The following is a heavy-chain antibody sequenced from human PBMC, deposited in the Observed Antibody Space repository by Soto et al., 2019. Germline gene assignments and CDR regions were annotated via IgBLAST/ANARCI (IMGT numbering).Heavy chain of an antibody. V-gene: IGHV3-23*01. D-gene: IGHD1-7*01. Sequence: GGSVRLSCAASGFRFVSYAMNLVRQAPGKGLEWASGLSVSGTSTYYADSVKGRFTISRDNSRDTLFLQMNRLTADDTAVYYCAKATTNGRWPNPSDSSGQGVRVTVSS. CDR2: LSVSGTST. CDR1: GFRFVSYA. CDR3: AKATTNGRWPNPSDS. J-gene: IGHJ4*02.